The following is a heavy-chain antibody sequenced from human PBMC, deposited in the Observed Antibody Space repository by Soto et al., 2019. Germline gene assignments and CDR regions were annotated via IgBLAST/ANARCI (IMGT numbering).Heavy chain of an antibody. CDR2: ISYDGSNK. Sequence: QVQLVESGGGVVQPGRSLRLSCAASGFTFSSYAMHWVRQAPGKGLEWVAVISYDGSNKYYADSVKGRFTISRDNSKNTLYLQMNSLRAEDTAVYYCASVSSRWYGFGSAFDIWGQGTMVTVSS. CDR3: ASVSSRWYGFGSAFDI. D-gene: IGHD6-13*01. J-gene: IGHJ3*02. CDR1: GFTFSSYA. V-gene: IGHV3-30-3*01.